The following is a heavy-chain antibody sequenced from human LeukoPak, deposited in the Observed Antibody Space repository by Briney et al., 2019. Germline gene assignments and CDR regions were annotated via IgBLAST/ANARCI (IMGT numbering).Heavy chain of an antibody. Sequence: GGSLRLSCAASGFTFNNYGMNWVRQAPGKRLEWVSCITRDVSSTNYADSMKGRFTISNDNARNTLCLQMNSLRAEDTAVYYCARDFHVRLYDSGGYSYWGQGTLVTVSS. J-gene: IGHJ4*02. CDR3: ARDFHVRLYDSGGYSY. D-gene: IGHD3-22*01. V-gene: IGHV3-74*01. CDR2: ITRDVSST. CDR1: GFTFNNYG.